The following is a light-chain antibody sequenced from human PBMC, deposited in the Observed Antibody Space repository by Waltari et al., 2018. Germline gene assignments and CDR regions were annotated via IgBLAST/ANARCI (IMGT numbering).Light chain of an antibody. Sequence: DVQVTQSPSSLSASVGDSVTITCRTSQDIDRYLIWYQQKPGNAPKLLIYAASYLQSGVPSRVSGSGSGTDFSLTISSLQPEDFAVYYCQQNYRTPTFGGGTKVEVK. V-gene: IGKV1-39*01. CDR3: QQNYRTPT. CDR1: QDIDRY. CDR2: AAS. J-gene: IGKJ4*01.